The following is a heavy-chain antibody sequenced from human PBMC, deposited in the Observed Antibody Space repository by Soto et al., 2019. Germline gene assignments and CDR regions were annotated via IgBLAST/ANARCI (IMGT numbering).Heavy chain of an antibody. J-gene: IGHJ4*02. V-gene: IGHV5-10-1*01. CDR3: ASMGRVGSASDY. Sequence: GESLKISCKGSGYSFTSYWISWVRQMPGKGLEWMGRIDPSDSYTNYSPSFQGHVTISADKSISTAYLQWSSLKASDTAMYYCASMGRVGSASDYWGQGTLVTVSS. CDR1: GYSFTSYW. CDR2: IDPSDSYT. D-gene: IGHD3-10*01.